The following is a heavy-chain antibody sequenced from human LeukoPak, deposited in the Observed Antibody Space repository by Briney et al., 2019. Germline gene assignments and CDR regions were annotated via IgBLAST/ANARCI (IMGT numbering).Heavy chain of an antibody. J-gene: IGHJ3*02. Sequence: PSETLSLTCTVSGGSISSYYWSWIRQPPGKGLEWIGYIYYSGSPNYNPSLKSRVTISVDTPKNQFSLKLSSVTPAATPVYYCGRVSCVTHNNAFDIWGQGTMVTVSS. D-gene: IGHD2-21*01. V-gene: IGHV4-59*01. CDR3: GRVSCVTHNNAFDI. CDR1: GGSISSYY. CDR2: IYYSGSP.